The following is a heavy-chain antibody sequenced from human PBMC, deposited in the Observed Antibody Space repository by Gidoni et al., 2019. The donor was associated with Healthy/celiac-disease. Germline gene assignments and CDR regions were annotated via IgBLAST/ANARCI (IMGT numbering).Heavy chain of an antibody. CDR1: GGSISISNW. CDR2: IYHSGST. J-gene: IGHJ1*01. Sequence: QVQLQESGPGLVKPSGTLSLTCAVSGGSISISNWCSWVRQPPGKGLEWIGEIYHSGSTNYNPSLKSRVTISVDKSKNQFSLKLSSVTAADTAVYYCARRLVPIAAAGTFGIGYFQHWGQGTLVTVSS. V-gene: IGHV4-4*02. D-gene: IGHD6-13*01. CDR3: ARRLVPIAAAGTFGIGYFQH.